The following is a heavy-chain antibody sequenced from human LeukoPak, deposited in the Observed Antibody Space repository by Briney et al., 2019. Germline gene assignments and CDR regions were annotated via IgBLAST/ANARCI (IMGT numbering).Heavy chain of an antibody. CDR3: AQGGSPGAFDH. CDR2: INGDGSST. Sequence: GESLRLSCAASGFTLSSYWMHWVRQAPGKGLVWVSCINGDGSSTEYADSVKGRFTISRDNAKNTLYLQANSLRAEDTAVYYCAQGGSPGAFDHWGQGTLVTVSS. CDR1: GFTLSSYW. D-gene: IGHD1-26*01. V-gene: IGHV3-74*01. J-gene: IGHJ4*02.